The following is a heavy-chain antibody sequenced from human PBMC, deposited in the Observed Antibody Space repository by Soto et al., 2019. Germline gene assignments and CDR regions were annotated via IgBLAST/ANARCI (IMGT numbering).Heavy chain of an antibody. CDR2: ISAHNGNT. CDR1: GYTFTSYD. CDR3: ARGRYGDY. V-gene: IGHV1-18*01. J-gene: IGHJ4*02. Sequence: QVHLVQSGAEVKKPGASVKVSCKGSGYTFTSYDITWVRQAPGQGLEWMGWISAHNGNTDYAQKLQGRVTVTRDTSTSTAYTELRSLRSDDTAVYYRARGRYGDYWGQGDLVTVSS. D-gene: IGHD1-1*01.